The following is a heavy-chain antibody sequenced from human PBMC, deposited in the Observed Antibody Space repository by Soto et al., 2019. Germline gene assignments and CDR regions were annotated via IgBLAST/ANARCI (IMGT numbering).Heavy chain of an antibody. CDR1: GGSISSGDVY. D-gene: IGHD3-10*01. CDR3: ARRPYFAGSGSLDYFDY. V-gene: IGHV4-30-4*01. J-gene: IGHJ4*02. Sequence: QVNLQESGPGLVRPSQTLSLTCTVSGGSISSGDVYWSWIRQAPGKDLEWIGYIYRSGSTKYNPSLTSRATISVDTSKIQFSLNLRSVTAADTAVYYCARRPYFAGSGSLDYFDYWGQGTLVNVSS. CDR2: IYRSGST.